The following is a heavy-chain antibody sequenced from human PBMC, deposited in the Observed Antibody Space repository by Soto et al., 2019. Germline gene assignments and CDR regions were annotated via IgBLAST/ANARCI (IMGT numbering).Heavy chain of an antibody. J-gene: IGHJ4*02. V-gene: IGHV4-30-2*01. D-gene: IGHD6-13*01. CDR3: ARGSSWSDYYFDY. CDR2: IYHSGST. CDR1: GGSISSGGYS. Sequence: SETLSLTCAVSGGSISSGGYSWSWIRQPPGKGLEWIGYIYHSGSTYYNPSLKSRVTISVDRSKNQFSLKLSSVTAADTAVYYCARGSSWSDYYFDYWGQGTLVTVSS.